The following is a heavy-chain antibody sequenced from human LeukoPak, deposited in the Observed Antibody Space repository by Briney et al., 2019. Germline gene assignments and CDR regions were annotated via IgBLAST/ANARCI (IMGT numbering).Heavy chain of an antibody. D-gene: IGHD4-23*01. CDR3: ARKASYGGIDY. CDR2: IYSSGSS. J-gene: IGHJ4*02. V-gene: IGHV4-59*01. CDR1: GGSISSYF. Sequence: PLETLSLTCTVSGGSISSYFWSWIRQPPGKGLEWIGYIYSSGSSSYNPSLKSRVTASVDTSKNQFSLKLSSVTAADTAVYYCARKASYGGIDYWGQGTLVTVSS.